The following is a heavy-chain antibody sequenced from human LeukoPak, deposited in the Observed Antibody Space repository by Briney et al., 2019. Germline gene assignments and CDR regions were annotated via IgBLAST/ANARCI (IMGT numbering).Heavy chain of an antibody. J-gene: IGHJ5*02. CDR1: GGSFSGYY. D-gene: IGHD2-15*01. CDR2: INHSGST. CDR3: TAADNWFDP. V-gene: IGHV4-34*01. Sequence: PSETLSLTCAVYGGSFSGYYWSWIRQPPGKGLEWIGEINHSGSTNYNPSLKSRVTISVDTSKNQFSLKLSSVTAADTAVYYCTAADNWFDPWGQGTLVTVSS.